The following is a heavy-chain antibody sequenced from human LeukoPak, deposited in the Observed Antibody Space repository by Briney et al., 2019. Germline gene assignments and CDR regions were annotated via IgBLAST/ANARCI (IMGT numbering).Heavy chain of an antibody. J-gene: IGHJ4*02. V-gene: IGHV3-30*18. D-gene: IGHD6-19*01. CDR2: ISYDGSNK. Sequence: PGRSLRLSCAASEFTFSSYGMHWVRQAPGKGLEWVAVISYDGSNKYYADSVKGRFTISRDNSKNTLYLQMNTLRAEDTAVYYCAKPPDDSSPYWGQGTLVTVSS. CDR3: AKPPDDSSPY. CDR1: EFTFSSYG.